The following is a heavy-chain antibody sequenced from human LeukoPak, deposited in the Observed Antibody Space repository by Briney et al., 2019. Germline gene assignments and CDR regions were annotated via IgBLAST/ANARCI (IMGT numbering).Heavy chain of an antibody. CDR1: GGSISSFY. CDR2: IYYSGST. Sequence: PSETLSLTCTVSGGSISSFYWSWIRQPPGKGLEWIGYIYYSGSTNCNPSLRSRVTISVDTSQNQFSLKLSSVTAADTAVYYCAKPRDSCDGDCYRYYFDFWGQGTLVTVSS. V-gene: IGHV4-59*08. J-gene: IGHJ4*02. D-gene: IGHD2-21*02. CDR3: AKPRDSCDGDCYRYYFDF.